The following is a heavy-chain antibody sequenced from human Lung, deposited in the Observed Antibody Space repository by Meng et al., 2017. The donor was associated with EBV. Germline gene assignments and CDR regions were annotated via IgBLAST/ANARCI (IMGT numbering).Heavy chain of an antibody. CDR3: ARAPGNWNFDS. CDR1: SASIRSTNC. J-gene: IGHJ4*02. Sequence: QETGPGMGRPSGSLSLTLIVSSASIRSTNCWTWVRQSPGKGLEWIGDIYHNENTNYNPSLMSRVTMSLDKSKNHFSLNLRSVTVADTAVYFCARAPGNWNFDSWGQGTLVTVSS. V-gene: IGHV4-4*02. CDR2: IYHNENT. D-gene: IGHD1-20*01.